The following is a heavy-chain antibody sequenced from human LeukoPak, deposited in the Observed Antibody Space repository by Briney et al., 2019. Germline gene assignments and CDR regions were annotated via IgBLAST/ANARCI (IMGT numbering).Heavy chain of an antibody. Sequence: GASVKVSCKASGYTFTSYGISWVRQAPGQGLEWMGWISAHNGNTNYAQKLQGRVTMTTDTSTSTAYMELRSLRSDDTAVYYCARDTSGYDLHYMDVWGKGTTVTISS. J-gene: IGHJ6*03. V-gene: IGHV1-18*01. CDR1: GYTFTSYG. CDR2: ISAHNGNT. CDR3: ARDTSGYDLHYMDV. D-gene: IGHD5-12*01.